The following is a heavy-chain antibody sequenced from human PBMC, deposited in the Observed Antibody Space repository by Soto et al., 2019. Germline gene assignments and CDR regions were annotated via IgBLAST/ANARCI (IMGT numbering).Heavy chain of an antibody. J-gene: IGHJ3*02. Sequence: QVQLVQSGAEVKKPGASVKVSCKASGYTFTNYDINWVRQATGPGLEWMGWMNPNSGNTGYAQMFQGRVTMTRNSSISTAYMGLSSLRSEDTAVNYCARGHGDCRGDICYGNAFAIWGQGTMVTVSS. D-gene: IGHD2-15*01. CDR1: GYTFTNYD. CDR3: ARGHGDCRGDICYGNAFAI. CDR2: MNPNSGNT. V-gene: IGHV1-8*01.